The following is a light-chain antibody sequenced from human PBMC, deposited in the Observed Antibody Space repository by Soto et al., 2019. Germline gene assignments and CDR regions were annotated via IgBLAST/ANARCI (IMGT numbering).Light chain of an antibody. CDR3: QSYDSSLSVSYV. CDR2: GNK. J-gene: IGLJ1*01. CDR1: SSIIGAGYD. V-gene: IGLV1-40*01. Sequence: QSVLTQPPSVSGAQGRRVPSSCPGGSSIIGAGYDVHWYQQRPGTAPKLLIYGNKNRPSGAPDRFSGSKSGTSASLAITGLQAEDEADYYCQSYDSSLSVSYVFGTGTKLTVL.